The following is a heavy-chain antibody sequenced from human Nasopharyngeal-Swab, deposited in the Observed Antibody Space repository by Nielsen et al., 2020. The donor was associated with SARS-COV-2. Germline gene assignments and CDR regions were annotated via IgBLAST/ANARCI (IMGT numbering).Heavy chain of an antibody. V-gene: IGHV4-31*02. CDR2: IYYSGST. Sequence: WIRQPPGKGLEWIGYIYYSGSTYYNPSLKSRVTISVDTSKNQFSLKLSSVTAADTAVYYCARGHLPDDFWSGYYIYKTYYYYGMDVWGQGTTVTVSS. CDR3: ARGHLPDDFWSGYYIYKTYYYYGMDV. D-gene: IGHD3-3*01. J-gene: IGHJ6*02.